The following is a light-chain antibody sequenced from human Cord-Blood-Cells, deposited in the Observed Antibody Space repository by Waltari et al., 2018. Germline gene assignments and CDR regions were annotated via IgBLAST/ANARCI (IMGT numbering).Light chain of an antibody. CDR1: SSDVGSYNL. Sequence: QSALTQPASVSGSPGQSITISCTGTSSDVGSYNLVSWYQQHPGKAPKLMSYEGSKRPSGVSNRFAGSKSGNTASLTISGLQAEDEADYYCCSYAGSSTLAVFGGGTQLTVL. J-gene: IGLJ7*01. CDR3: CSYAGSSTLAV. CDR2: EGS. V-gene: IGLV2-23*01.